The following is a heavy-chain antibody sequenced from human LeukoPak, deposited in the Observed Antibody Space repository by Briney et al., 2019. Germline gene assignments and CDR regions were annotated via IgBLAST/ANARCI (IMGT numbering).Heavy chain of an antibody. CDR3: ARMALSSLDY. CDR1: GHTFTSYD. CDR2: MNPNSGNT. D-gene: IGHD6-19*01. V-gene: IGHV1-8*01. Sequence: ASVKVSCKASGHTFTSYDINWVRQATGQGLEWMGWMNPNSGNTGYAQKFQGRVTMTRNTSISTAYMGLSSLRSEDTAVYYCARMALSSLDYWGQGTLVTVSS. J-gene: IGHJ4*02.